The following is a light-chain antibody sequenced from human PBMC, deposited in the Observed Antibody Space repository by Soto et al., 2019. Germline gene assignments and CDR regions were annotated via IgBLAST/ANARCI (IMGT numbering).Light chain of an antibody. V-gene: IGLV1-47*01. J-gene: IGLJ3*02. CDR3: SAWYDSLSGPV. Sequence: QPVLTQPPSASGTPGQRVTISCSGSSSNIGSNYVYWYRQLPGTAPNVLLYRNDERPSGVPDRFSGSKSGSSASLAISGFRSEEDADYFCSAWYDSLSGPVFGRGTKLT. CDR1: SSNIGSNY. CDR2: RND.